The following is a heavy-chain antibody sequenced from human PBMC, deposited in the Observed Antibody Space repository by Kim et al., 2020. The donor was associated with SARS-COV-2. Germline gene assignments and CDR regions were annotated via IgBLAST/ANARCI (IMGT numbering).Heavy chain of an antibody. CDR3: VNLWFGDLPFDY. J-gene: IGHJ4*02. D-gene: IGHD3-10*01. V-gene: IGHV3-64D*06. Sequence: YYAASMNGRFTISRDNSKNTLYLQIGSLRAEDTAVYYCVNLWFGDLPFDYWGQGTLVTVSS.